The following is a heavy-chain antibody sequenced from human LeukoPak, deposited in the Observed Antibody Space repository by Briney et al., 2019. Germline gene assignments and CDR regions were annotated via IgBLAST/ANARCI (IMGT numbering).Heavy chain of an antibody. CDR3: ARDSLTMIVGRQKRGLDY. CDR2: ISYDGPNK. Sequence: GGSLRLSCAASGFTFSSYGMHWVRQAPGKGLEWVAVISYDGPNKYYADSVKGRFTISRDNSKNTLYLQMNSLRAEDTAVYYCARDSLTMIVGRQKRGLDYWGQGTLVTVSS. CDR1: GFTFSSYG. D-gene: IGHD3-22*01. J-gene: IGHJ4*02. V-gene: IGHV3-30*03.